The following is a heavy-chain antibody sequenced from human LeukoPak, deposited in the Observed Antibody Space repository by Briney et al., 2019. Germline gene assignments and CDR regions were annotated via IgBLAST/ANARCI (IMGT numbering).Heavy chain of an antibody. CDR1: GFTFNSYA. J-gene: IGHJ5*02. V-gene: IGHV3-53*01. CDR3: ARYRGYCSSTSCFNWFDP. CDR2: IYSGGST. D-gene: IGHD2-2*01. Sequence: PGGSLRLSCAASGFTFNSYAMSWVRQAPGKGLEWVSVIYSGGSTYYADSVKGRFTISRDNSKNTLYLQMNSLRAEDTAVYYCARYRGYCSSTSCFNWFDPWGQGTLVTVSS.